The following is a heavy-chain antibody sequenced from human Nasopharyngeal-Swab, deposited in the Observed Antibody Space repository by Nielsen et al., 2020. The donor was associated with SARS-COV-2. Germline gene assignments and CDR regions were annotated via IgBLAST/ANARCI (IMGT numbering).Heavy chain of an antibody. D-gene: IGHD5-12*01. Sequence: SETLSLTCAVYGGSFSVYYWTWIRQSPGKGLEWIGEINQSGSTMYNPSLKSRLTISVEVSKNQFSLRLTSLTAADTAVYYCARGKWVRSPPDHFYYGMDVWGQGTTVTVSS. CDR3: ARGKWVRSPPDHFYYGMDV. CDR1: GGSFSVYY. CDR2: INQSGST. V-gene: IGHV4-34*01. J-gene: IGHJ6*02.